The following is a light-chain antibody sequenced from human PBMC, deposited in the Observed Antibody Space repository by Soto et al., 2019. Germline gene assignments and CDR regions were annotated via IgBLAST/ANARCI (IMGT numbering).Light chain of an antibody. J-gene: IGKJ1*01. CDR1: QSVSNNY. V-gene: IGKV3-20*01. CDR2: GAS. CDR3: QQYGSSGT. Sequence: EIVLTQSPGTLSLAPGERATLSCSASQSVSNNYLAWYQQKPGQAPRLLIYGASNRATGIPDRFSGSGSGTDFTLTISGLEPEDFAVYYCQQYGSSGTFGQGTKVDIK.